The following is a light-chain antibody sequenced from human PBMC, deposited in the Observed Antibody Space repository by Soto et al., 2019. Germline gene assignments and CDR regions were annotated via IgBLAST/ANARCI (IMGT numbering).Light chain of an antibody. CDR1: SSDVGGYNY. CDR2: EVT. V-gene: IGLV2-8*01. CDR3: SSYAGSNTVA. Sequence: QSALTQPPSASGSPGQSVTISCSGTSSDVGGYNYVSWYQQHPGKAPKVMIYEVTRRPSGVPDRFSGSRSGNTASLIVSGLQAEDEADYYCSSYAGSNTVAFGGGTKPTVL. J-gene: IGLJ2*01.